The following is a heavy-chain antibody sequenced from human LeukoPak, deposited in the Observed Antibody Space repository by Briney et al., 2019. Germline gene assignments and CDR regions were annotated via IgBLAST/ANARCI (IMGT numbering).Heavy chain of an antibody. D-gene: IGHD6-13*01. Sequence: GGSLRLSCAASGFTFSSYEMNWVRQAPGKGLEWVSYISSSGSTIYYADSVKGRFTISRDNAKNSLYLQMNSLRAEDTAVYYCARGSSSSSVFDFWGQGTLVTVSS. CDR3: ARGSSSSSVFDF. CDR2: ISSSGSTI. CDR1: GFTFSSYE. V-gene: IGHV3-48*03. J-gene: IGHJ4*02.